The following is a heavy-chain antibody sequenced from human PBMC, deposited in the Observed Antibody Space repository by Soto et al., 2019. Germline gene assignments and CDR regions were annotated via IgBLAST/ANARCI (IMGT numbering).Heavy chain of an antibody. CDR3: ARGHRAVPGPTYYYYMDV. CDR2: INPNSGGT. CDR1: GYTFTGYY. Sequence: ASVKVSCKASGYTFTGYYMHWVRQAPGQGLEWMGWINPNSGGTNYAQKFQGWVTMTRDTSISTAYMELSRLRSDDTAVYYCARGHRAVPGPTYYYYMDVWGKGTTVTVSS. V-gene: IGHV1-2*04. J-gene: IGHJ6*03. D-gene: IGHD2-2*01.